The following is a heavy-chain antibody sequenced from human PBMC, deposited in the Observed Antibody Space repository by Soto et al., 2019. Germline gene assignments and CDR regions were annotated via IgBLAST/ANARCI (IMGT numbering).Heavy chain of an antibody. J-gene: IGHJ6*02. D-gene: IGHD2-21*02. V-gene: IGHV4-30-2*01. CDR3: ARGRCRGDCYSYYYYGMDV. CDR1: GGSISSGGYS. CDR2: IYHSGST. Sequence: SETLSLTCAVSGGSISSGGYSWSWIRQPPGKGLEWIGYIYHSGSTYYNPSLKSRVTISVDRSKNQFSLKLSSVTAADTAVYYCARGRCRGDCYSYYYYGMDVWGQGTTVTVSS.